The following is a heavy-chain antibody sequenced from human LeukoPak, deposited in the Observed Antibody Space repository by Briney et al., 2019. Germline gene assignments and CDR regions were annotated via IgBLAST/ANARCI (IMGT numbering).Heavy chain of an antibody. CDR1: GYTFTGYY. V-gene: IGHV1-2*06. Sequence: ASVKVSCKASGYTFTGYYMHWVRQAPGQGLEWMGRINPNSGGTNYAQKFQGRVTMTRDTSISTAYMELSRLRSDDTAVYYCARAERYYYDSSGYDEVYWGQGTLVTVSS. D-gene: IGHD3-22*01. CDR3: ARAERYYYDSSGYDEVY. J-gene: IGHJ4*02. CDR2: INPNSGGT.